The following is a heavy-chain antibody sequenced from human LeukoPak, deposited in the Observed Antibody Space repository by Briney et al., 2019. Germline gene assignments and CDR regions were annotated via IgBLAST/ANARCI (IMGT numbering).Heavy chain of an antibody. J-gene: IGHJ4*02. CDR2: IYGYSGNT. D-gene: IGHD3-9*01. V-gene: IGHV1-18*01. CDR3: ALGDILTGYWAEYFVY. Sequence: ASVKVSCKTSGYTFTTYGLSWVRQAPGQGLEWMGWIYGYSGNTNYAPKFQDRVTMTTDTSTRTAYMELKNLRSDDTAVYYCALGDILTGYWAEYFVYWGQGTLVAVSP. CDR1: GYTFTTYG.